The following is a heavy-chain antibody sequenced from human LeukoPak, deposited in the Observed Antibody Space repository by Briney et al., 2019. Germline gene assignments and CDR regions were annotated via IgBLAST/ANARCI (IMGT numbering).Heavy chain of an antibody. CDR1: GLTFSSYG. Sequence: GGSLRLSCAASGLTFSSYGMSWVRQAPGKGLEWVSVIYSGGSTYYADSVKGRFTISRDNSKNTLYLQMNSLRAEDTAVYYCARDVTMVRGYNWFDPWGQGTLVTVSS. D-gene: IGHD3-10*01. V-gene: IGHV3-53*01. CDR3: ARDVTMVRGYNWFDP. CDR2: IYSGGST. J-gene: IGHJ5*02.